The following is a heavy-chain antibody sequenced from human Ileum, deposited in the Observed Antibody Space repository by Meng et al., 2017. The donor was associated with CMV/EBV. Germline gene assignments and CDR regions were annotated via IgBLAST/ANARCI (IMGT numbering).Heavy chain of an antibody. CDR1: GFYFKTYA. CDR3: VRDCDRTTWPMDY. Sequence: VQVMEAGGGKVQPGGSLTLACTASGFYFKTYAIHWVRQAPSKGLECVSRISHDEREKDYSDAVKGRFTVSRENSKSTLYLQMNSLREEYTALYYCVRDCDRTTWPMDYWGQGTLVTVSS. D-gene: IGHD2/OR15-2a*01. V-gene: IGHV3-30*04. J-gene: IGHJ4*02. CDR2: ISHDEREK.